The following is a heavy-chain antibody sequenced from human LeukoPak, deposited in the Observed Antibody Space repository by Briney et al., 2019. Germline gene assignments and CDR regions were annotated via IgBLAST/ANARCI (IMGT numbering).Heavy chain of an antibody. CDR3: ARDRHYYGSGSYFDY. CDR1: GFTVSSNY. CDR2: IYSGGST. Sequence: GALRLSCAASGFTVSSNYMSWVRQAPGKGLEGVSVIYSGGSTYYADSVKGRFTISRDNSKNTLYLQMNSLRAEDTAVYYCARDRHYYGSGSYFDYWGQGTLVTVSS. D-gene: IGHD3-10*01. V-gene: IGHV3-66*01. J-gene: IGHJ4*02.